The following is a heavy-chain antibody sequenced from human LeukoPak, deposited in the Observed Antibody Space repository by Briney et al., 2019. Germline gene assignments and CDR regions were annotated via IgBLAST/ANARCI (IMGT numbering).Heavy chain of an antibody. CDR1: GVSINKYY. V-gene: IGHV4-59*01. Sequence: SETLSLTCTVSGVSINKYYWSWIRQPPGKGLEWIGDIYYSGSTDHNPSLKSRVTISVDTSKRQFSLKLTSMTSADTAVYYCARATNQPEKYYDILTGSKASYYFDYWGQGTLVTVSS. D-gene: IGHD3-9*01. CDR3: ARATNQPEKYYDILTGSKASYYFDY. J-gene: IGHJ4*02. CDR2: IYYSGST.